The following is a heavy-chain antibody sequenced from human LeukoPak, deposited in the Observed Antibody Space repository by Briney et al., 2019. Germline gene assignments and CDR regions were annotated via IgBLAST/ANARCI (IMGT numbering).Heavy chain of an antibody. J-gene: IGHJ4*02. V-gene: IGHV4-34*01. CDR1: GIRFTSYT. Sequence: KPGGSLRLSCAVSGIRFTSYTMSWVRQPPGKGLEWIGEINHSGSTNYNPSLKSRVTISVDTSKNQFSLKLSSVTAADTAVYYCARVRWLQRSQPKWGSGDYWGQGTLVTVSS. CDR2: INHSGST. CDR3: ARVRWLQRSQPKWGSGDY. D-gene: IGHD5-24*01.